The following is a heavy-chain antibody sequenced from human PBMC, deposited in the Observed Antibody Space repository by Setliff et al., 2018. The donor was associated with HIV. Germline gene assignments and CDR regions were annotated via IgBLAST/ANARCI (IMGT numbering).Heavy chain of an antibody. D-gene: IGHD2-21*01. CDR3: ARGAGCLGNDCDAYFGP. CDR2: FHATGVT. V-gene: IGHV4-4*07. J-gene: IGHJ5*02. CDR1: GGSLNGDS. Sequence: SETLSLTCTVSGGSLNGDSWSWIRQAAGEGLEWVGRFHATGVTNYSPSLKSRVSMSIDKSKSQFSLKLTSLTAADAAVYYCARGAGCLGNDCDAYFGPWGQGILVTVSS.